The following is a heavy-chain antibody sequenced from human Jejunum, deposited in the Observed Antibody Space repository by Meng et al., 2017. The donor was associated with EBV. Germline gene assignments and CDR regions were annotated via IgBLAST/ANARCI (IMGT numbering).Heavy chain of an antibody. D-gene: IGHD5-12*01. CDR1: GFSLTTSGVG. CDR3: AHPPMRTSSSGYPRGFDY. J-gene: IGHJ4*02. Sequence: QSPFEESCSTLGKPTQTRTLTCPFSGFSLTTSGVGVGSIRQPPGKAPEWLALIYWDDDKRYSPSLKSRLTITKDTSKNQVVLTMTNMDPVDTGTYFCAHPPMRTSSSGYPRGFDYWGQGTLVTVSS. CDR2: IYWDDDK. V-gene: IGHV2-5*02.